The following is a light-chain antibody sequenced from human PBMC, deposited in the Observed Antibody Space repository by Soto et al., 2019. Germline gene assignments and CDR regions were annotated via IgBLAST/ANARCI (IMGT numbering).Light chain of an antibody. Sequence: DIQMTQSPSTLSASVGDRVTITCRASQGIVRLLAWYQQKPGKAPKLLIYDASSLESGVPSRFSGSGAGTEFTLTISSLQPDDFATYYCQHYDGFSRTFGQGTRVEIK. CDR3: QHYDGFSRT. CDR2: DAS. V-gene: IGKV1-5*01. CDR1: QGIVRL. J-gene: IGKJ1*01.